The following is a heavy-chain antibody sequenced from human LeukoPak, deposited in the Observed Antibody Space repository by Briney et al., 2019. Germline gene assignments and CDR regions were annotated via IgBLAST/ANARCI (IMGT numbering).Heavy chain of an antibody. V-gene: IGHV3-23*01. CDR2: ISDSGGST. CDR3: AKLPDCANDACTEGDY. D-gene: IGHD2-8*01. CDR1: GFTFSRDA. Sequence: GGSLRLSCAASGFTFSRDAMSWVRQAPGKGLEWVSRISDSGGSTYYADSVKGRFTISRDNSRNTLYLQMDSLRADDTAVYYCAKLPDCANDACTEGDYWGQGTLVTVSS. J-gene: IGHJ4*02.